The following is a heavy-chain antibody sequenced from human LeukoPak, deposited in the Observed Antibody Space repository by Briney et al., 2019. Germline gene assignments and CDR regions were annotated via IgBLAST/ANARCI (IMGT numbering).Heavy chain of an antibody. CDR2: IIPIFGTA. Sequence: SVKVSCKASGGTFSSYAISWVRQAPGQGLEWMGGIIPIFGTANYAQKFQGRVTITTDESTSTAYMELSGLRSEDTAVYYCARAGANYYDSSGYYKRPWFDPWGQGTLVTVSS. CDR3: ARAGANYYDSSGYYKRPWFDP. D-gene: IGHD3-22*01. J-gene: IGHJ5*02. CDR1: GGTFSSYA. V-gene: IGHV1-69*05.